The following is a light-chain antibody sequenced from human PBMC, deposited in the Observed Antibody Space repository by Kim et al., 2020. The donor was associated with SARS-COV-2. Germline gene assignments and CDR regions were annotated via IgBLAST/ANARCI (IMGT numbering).Light chain of an antibody. J-gene: IGKJ1*01. V-gene: IGKV3-15*01. CDR3: QQYNTWPPT. CDR1: QSVSRH. CDR2: GAS. Sequence: VSPGESSTLSCRARQSVSRHLAWYQQKPGQAPRLLIYGASTRATGIPARFSGSGSGTEFTLTISSLQSEDFAVYYCQQYNTWPPTFGQGTKVDIK.